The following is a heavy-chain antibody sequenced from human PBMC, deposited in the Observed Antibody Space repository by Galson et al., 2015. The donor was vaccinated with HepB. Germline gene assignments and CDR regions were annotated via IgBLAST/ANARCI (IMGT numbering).Heavy chain of an antibody. J-gene: IGHJ4*02. V-gene: IGHV3-49*03. Sequence: SLRLSCAASGFTFGDYAMSWFRQAPGKGLEWVGFIRSKAYGGTTEYAASVKGRFTISRDDSKSIAYLQMNSLKTEDTAVYYCTRAPAPGGWLRLDGPSAAFFDYWGQGTLVTVSS. D-gene: IGHD5-12*01. CDR2: IRSKAYGGTT. CDR3: TRAPAPGGWLRLDGPSAAFFDY. CDR1: GFTFGDYA.